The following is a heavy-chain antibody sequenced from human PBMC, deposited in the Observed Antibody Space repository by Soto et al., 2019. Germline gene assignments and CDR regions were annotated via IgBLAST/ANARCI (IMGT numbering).Heavy chain of an antibody. D-gene: IGHD6-13*01. Sequence: GGSLRLSCAASGFTFSSYGMHWVRQAPGKGLEWVAVISYDGSNKYYADSVKGRFTISRDNSKNTLYLQMNSLRAEDTAVYYCAKSYSSSWSPGDWFDPWGQGTLVTVSS. CDR1: GFTFSSYG. J-gene: IGHJ5*02. CDR3: AKSYSSSWSPGDWFDP. V-gene: IGHV3-30*18. CDR2: ISYDGSNK.